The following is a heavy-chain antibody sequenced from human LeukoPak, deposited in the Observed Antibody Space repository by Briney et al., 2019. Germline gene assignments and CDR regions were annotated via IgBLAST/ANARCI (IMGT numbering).Heavy chain of an antibody. CDR2: INPNSGGT. D-gene: IGHD3-10*01. J-gene: IGHJ3*02. V-gene: IGHV1-2*02. CDR1: GYTFTGYY. Sequence: ASVKVSCKASGYTFTGYYMHWVRQAPGQGLEWMGWINPNSGGTNYAQKFQGRVTMTRDTSTSTAYMELSRLRSDDTAVYYCASVGSDTMYGSGSFDAFDIWGQGTMVTVSS. CDR3: ASVGSDTMYGSGSFDAFDI.